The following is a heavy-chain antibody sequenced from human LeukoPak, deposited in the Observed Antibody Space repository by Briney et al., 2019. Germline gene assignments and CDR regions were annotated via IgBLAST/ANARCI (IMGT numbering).Heavy chain of an antibody. CDR3: ARGGAAPDY. Sequence: GGSLRLSCAASGFTFSSYWMIWVRQAPGKGLEWVANIKQEGSEKNYVDSVKGRFTISRDNAKNSLYLQMNSLRAEDTAVYYCARGGAAPDYWGQGTLVTVSS. D-gene: IGHD1-26*01. V-gene: IGHV3-7*01. CDR2: IKQEGSEK. CDR1: GFTFSSYW. J-gene: IGHJ4*02.